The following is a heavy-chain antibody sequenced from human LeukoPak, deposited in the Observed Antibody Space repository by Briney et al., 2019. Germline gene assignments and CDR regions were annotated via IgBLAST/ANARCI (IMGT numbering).Heavy chain of an antibody. CDR1: GGSISSYY. Sequence: PSETLSLTCTVSGGSISSYYWSWIRQPPGKGLDWIGYIYYSGSTNYKPSLKRRVTISVDTPKNQFSLKLSSVTAADTAVYYCAGRNYDFWTDYYYMDVWGKGTTVTVSS. CDR3: AGRNYDFWTDYYYMDV. CDR2: IYYSGST. J-gene: IGHJ6*03. D-gene: IGHD3/OR15-3a*01. V-gene: IGHV4-59*01.